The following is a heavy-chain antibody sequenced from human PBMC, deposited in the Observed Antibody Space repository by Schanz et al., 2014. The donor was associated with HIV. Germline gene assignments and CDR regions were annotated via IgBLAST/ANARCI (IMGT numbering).Heavy chain of an antibody. Sequence: EVQVVDSGGGLAKPGGSLTLSCAASGFTFSSYSLNWVRQAPGKGLEWVSSISSTSSDIFYADSMKSRFTIYRDNAKNSLYLQIGSLRAEDTAVYYCAREYYSRNWNWFDPWGQGTLVTVSS. CDR3: AREYYSRNWNWFDP. V-gene: IGHV3-21*01. D-gene: IGHD6-13*01. J-gene: IGHJ5*02. CDR2: ISSTSSDI. CDR1: GFTFSSYS.